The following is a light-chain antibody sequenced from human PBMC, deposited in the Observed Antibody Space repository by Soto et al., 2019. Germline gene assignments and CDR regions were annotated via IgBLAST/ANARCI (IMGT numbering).Light chain of an antibody. CDR3: QQYGSSPYT. Sequence: EIVLTQSPGTLSLSPGERVILSCRASPSVSSSYVAWYQQKPGQAPRLLINGASSRATGIPDRFSGSGSGTDFTLTISRLEPEDFAVYYWQQYGSSPYTFGQGTKLEIK. V-gene: IGKV3-20*01. CDR2: GAS. J-gene: IGKJ2*01. CDR1: PSVSSSY.